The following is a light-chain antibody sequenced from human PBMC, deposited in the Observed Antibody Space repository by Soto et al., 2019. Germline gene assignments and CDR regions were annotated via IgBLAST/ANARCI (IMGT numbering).Light chain of an antibody. CDR3: SSYAGSNNLI. CDR1: SSDLGDYDY. CDR2: EVN. J-gene: IGLJ2*01. V-gene: IGLV2-8*01. Sequence: QSVRTQPPSASGSPGQAVTISCTGTSSDLGDYDYVSWYQQHPGKAPKLMIYEVNKRPSGVPDRFSGSKSGNTASLTVTGLQAEDEADYYCSSYAGSNNLIFGGGTKVTVL.